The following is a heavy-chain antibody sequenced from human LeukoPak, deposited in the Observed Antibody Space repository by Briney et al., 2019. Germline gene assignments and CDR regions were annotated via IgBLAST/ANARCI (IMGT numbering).Heavy chain of an antibody. J-gene: IGHJ4*02. CDR3: ASLGLIAVAGTDFDY. CDR2: INHSGST. Sequence: PSETLSLTCTVSGGSISSYYWSWIRQPPGKGLEWIGEINHSGSTNYNPSLKSRVTISVDTSKNQFSLKLSSVTAADTAVYYCASLGLIAVAGTDFDYWGQGTLVTVSS. D-gene: IGHD6-19*01. CDR1: GGSISSYY. V-gene: IGHV4-34*01.